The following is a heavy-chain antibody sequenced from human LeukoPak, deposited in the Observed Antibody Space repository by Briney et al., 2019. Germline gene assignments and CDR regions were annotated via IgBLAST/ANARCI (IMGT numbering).Heavy chain of an antibody. CDR2: IYHSGST. D-gene: IGHD3-10*01. J-gene: IGHJ3*02. CDR1: GGSISSSGYY. CDR3: ARQGYYGSGRVPSI. V-gene: IGHV4-39*01. Sequence: PSETLSLTCTVSGGSISSSGYYWGWIRQPPGKGLEWIGSIYHSGSTYYNPSLKSRVTISVDTSKNQFSLKLSSVTAADTAVHYCARQGYYGSGRVPSIWGQGTMVTVSS.